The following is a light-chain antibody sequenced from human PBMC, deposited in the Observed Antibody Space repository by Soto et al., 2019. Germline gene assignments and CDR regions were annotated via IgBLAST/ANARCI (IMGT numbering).Light chain of an antibody. J-gene: IGLJ1*01. Sequence: QSVLTQRASVSGSPGQSITISCTGTSSDVGGYNYVSWYQQHPGKAPKLMIYDVSNRPSGVSNRFSGSKSGNTASLTISGLQPEDEADYYCSSYTSSSTPYVFGTGPKVTVL. CDR3: SSYTSSSTPYV. CDR2: DVS. CDR1: SSDVGGYNY. V-gene: IGLV2-14*01.